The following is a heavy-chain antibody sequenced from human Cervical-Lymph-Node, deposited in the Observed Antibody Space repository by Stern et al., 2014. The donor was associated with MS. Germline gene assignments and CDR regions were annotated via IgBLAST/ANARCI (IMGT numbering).Heavy chain of an antibody. CDR3: ARVGSDFTSFDY. J-gene: IGHJ4*02. D-gene: IGHD2-21*02. V-gene: IGHV3-53*01. CDR2: IYSVGST. CDR1: GFTLSRYY. Sequence: VQLVQSGGGLIQPGGSLRLSCEASGFTLSRYYMSWVRQAPGKGLEWVSVIYSVGSTYYADSVKGRFTISRDNSKSTVYLQMKSLRGEDTAVYYCARVGSDFTSFDYWGRGILVTVSS.